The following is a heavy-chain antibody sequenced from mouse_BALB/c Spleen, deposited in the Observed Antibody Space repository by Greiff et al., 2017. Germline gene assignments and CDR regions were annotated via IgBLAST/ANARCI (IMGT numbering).Heavy chain of an antibody. CDR1: GYSITSDYA. CDR3: ARQYGFDY. V-gene: IGHV3-2*02. Sequence: VQLKESGPGLVKPSQSLSLTCTVTGYSITSDYAWNWIRQFPGNKLEWMGYISYSGSTSYNPSLKSRISITRDTSKNQFFLQLNSVTTEDTATYYCARQYGFDYWGQGTTLTVSS. CDR2: ISYSGST. D-gene: IGHD1-1*01. J-gene: IGHJ2*01.